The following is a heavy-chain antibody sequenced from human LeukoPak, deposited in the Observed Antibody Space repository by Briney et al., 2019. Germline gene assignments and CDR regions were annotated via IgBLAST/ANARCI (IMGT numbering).Heavy chain of an antibody. CDR1: GGSISSYY. CDR2: IYYSGST. CDR3: ARVSVATEFDY. D-gene: IGHD1-26*01. Sequence: SETLSLTCTVSGGSISSYYWSWIRQPPGKGLEWIGYIYYSGSTNYNPFLKSRVTISVDTSKNQFSLKLSSVTAADTAVYYCARVSVATEFDYWGQGTQVTVSS. J-gene: IGHJ4*02. V-gene: IGHV4-59*01.